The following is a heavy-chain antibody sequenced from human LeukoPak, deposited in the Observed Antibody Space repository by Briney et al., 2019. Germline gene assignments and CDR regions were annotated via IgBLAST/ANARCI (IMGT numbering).Heavy chain of an antibody. J-gene: IGHJ4*02. CDR2: INHSRNT. CDR1: GGSFSGYY. CDR3: ARAVQAFDY. Sequence: SETLSLTCAVYGGSFSGYYWSWIRQPPGKGLEWIGEINHSRNTNYSPSLKSRVTISVDTSKNQFSLRLSSVTAADTAVYYCARAVQAFDYWGQGTLVTVSS. V-gene: IGHV4-34*01.